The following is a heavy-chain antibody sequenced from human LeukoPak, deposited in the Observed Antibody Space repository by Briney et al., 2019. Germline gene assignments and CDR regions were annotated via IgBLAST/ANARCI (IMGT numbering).Heavy chain of an antibody. Sequence: SETLSLTCTVSGDSISSNRYYWGWIRQPPGKGLEWIGSIYYSGSTYYNPSLKSRVTISVDTSKNQFSLNLSSVTAADTAVYYCASHRSRIAAAGIVDYWGQGTLVAVS. J-gene: IGHJ4*02. CDR2: IYYSGST. CDR1: GDSISSNRYY. D-gene: IGHD6-13*01. V-gene: IGHV4-39*01. CDR3: ASHRSRIAAAGIVDY.